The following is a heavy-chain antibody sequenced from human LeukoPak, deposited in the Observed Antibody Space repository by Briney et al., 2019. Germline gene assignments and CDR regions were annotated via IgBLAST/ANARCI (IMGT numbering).Heavy chain of an antibody. J-gene: IGHJ6*02. V-gene: IGHV1-2*02. CDR3: ARDPSITIFGVATLGYYYGMDV. CDR2: INPNSGGT. Sequence: ASVKASCKASGYTFTGYYMHWVRQAPGQGLEWMGWINPNSGGTNYAQKFQGRVTMTRDTSISTAYMELGRLRSDDTAVYYCARDPSITIFGVATLGYYYGMDVWGQGTTVTVSS. CDR1: GYTFTGYY. D-gene: IGHD3-3*01.